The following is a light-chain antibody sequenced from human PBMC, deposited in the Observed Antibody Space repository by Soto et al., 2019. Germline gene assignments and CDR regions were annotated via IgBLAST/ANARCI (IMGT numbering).Light chain of an antibody. CDR3: LQHNNYPWT. J-gene: IGKJ1*01. CDR2: AAS. Sequence: DIQMTQSPSSLSASVGDRVIITCRASQGITNDLGWYQQKPGKAPKRLIYAASSLQSGVPSRFSGSGSGTEFTLTISSLQPEDSATYYCLQHNNYPWTFGQGTKVEIK. V-gene: IGKV1-17*01. CDR1: QGITND.